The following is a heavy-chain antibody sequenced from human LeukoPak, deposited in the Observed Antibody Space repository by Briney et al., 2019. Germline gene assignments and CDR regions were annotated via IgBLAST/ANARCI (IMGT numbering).Heavy chain of an antibody. J-gene: IGHJ5*02. D-gene: IGHD3-16*02. V-gene: IGHV4-34*01. CDR3: ARDTGVWGSYRLAWFDP. CDR1: GGSFSGYY. CDR2: IKHRGST. Sequence: KPSETLSLTCAVYGGSFSGYYWSWIRQPPGKGREWIGEIKHRGSTNYTPSLKSRVTISVDTSKNQFSLKLSSVTAADTAVYYCARDTGVWGSYRLAWFDPWGQGTLVTVSS.